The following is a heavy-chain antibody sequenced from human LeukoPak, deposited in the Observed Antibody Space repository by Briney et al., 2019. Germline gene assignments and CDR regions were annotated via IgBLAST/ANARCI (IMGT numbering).Heavy chain of an antibody. CDR2: INPSGGST. V-gene: IGHV1-46*01. D-gene: IGHD6-13*01. J-gene: IGHJ5*02. Sequence: ASVKVSCKXSGYTFTSYYMHWVRQAPRQGLEWMGIINPSGGSTSYAQKFQGRVTMTRDTSTSTVYMELSSLRSEDTAVYYCARRQQAALDPWGQGTLVTVSS. CDR3: ARRQQAALDP. CDR1: GYTFTSYY.